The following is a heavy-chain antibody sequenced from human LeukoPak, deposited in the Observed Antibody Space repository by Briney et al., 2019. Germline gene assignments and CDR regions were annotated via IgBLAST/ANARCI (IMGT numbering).Heavy chain of an antibody. CDR2: IYHSGST. D-gene: IGHD3-3*01. V-gene: IGHV4-30-2*01. Sequence: SQTLSLTCTVSGGSISSGGYYWSWIRQPPGKGLEWIGYIYHSGSTYNNPSLKSRVTISVDRSKNQFSLKLSSVTAADTAVYYCARARPYYDFWSGYYNYYYMDVWGKGTTVTVSS. CDR1: GGSISSGGYY. CDR3: ARARPYYDFWSGYYNYYYMDV. J-gene: IGHJ6*03.